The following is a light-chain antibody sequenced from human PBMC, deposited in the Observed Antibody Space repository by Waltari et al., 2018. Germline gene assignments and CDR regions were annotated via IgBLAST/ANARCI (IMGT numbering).Light chain of an antibody. J-gene: IGLJ6*01. CDR3: YSAADNNNV. V-gene: IGLV3-27*01. Sequence: SYELTQPSSVSVSPGQPARITCSGDVLATKYARWFQQKPGQAPVLVIYKDSERPSGIPERFSGSSSGTTVTWTISGAQVEDEADYYCYSAADNNNVFGSGTKVTVL. CDR2: KDS. CDR1: VLATKY.